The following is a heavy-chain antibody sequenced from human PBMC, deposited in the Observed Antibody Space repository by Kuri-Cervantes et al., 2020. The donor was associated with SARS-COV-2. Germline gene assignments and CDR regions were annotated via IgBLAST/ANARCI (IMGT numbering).Heavy chain of an antibody. D-gene: IGHD3-3*01. CDR1: GFTFGDYA. CDR3: TRDDFWSGYYLY. CDR2: IRSKAYGGTT. Sequence: GGSLRLSCTASGFTFGDYAMSWVRQAPGKGLEWVGFIRSKAYGGTTEYAASVKGRFTISRDDSKSIAYLQMNSLKTEDTVVYYCTRDDFWSGYYLYWGQGTLVTVSS. V-gene: IGHV3-49*04. J-gene: IGHJ4*02.